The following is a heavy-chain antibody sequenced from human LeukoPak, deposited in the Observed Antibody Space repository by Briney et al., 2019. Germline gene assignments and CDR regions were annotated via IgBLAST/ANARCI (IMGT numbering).Heavy chain of an antibody. CDR2: ISSSSSTT. D-gene: IGHD3-10*01. V-gene: IGHV3-48*01. J-gene: IGHJ4*02. Sequence: GGSLRLSCAASGFTFSSYSMNWVRQAPGKGLEWVSFISSSSSTTYYADSVKGRFTISRDNAKNSLYLQMNSLRAEDTAVYYCARDTLWFEIHDYWGQGTLVTVSS. CDR3: ARDTLWFEIHDY. CDR1: GFTFSSYS.